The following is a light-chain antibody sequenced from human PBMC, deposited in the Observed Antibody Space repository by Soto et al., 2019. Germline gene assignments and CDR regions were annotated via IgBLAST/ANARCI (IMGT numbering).Light chain of an antibody. J-gene: IGLJ1*01. CDR3: SSYTSSSTYV. CDR1: SSDVGGYNF. V-gene: IGLV2-14*01. CDR2: DVN. Sequence: QSVLTQPASVSGSPGQSITISCTGTSSDVGGYNFVPWYQQHPGKAPRLIIYDVNYRPSGVSNRFSGSKSGSTASLTISGLQAEDEADYYCSSYTSSSTYVFGTGTKVTVL.